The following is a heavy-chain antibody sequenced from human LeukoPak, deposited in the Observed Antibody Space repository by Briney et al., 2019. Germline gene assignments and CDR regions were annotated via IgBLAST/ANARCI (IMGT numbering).Heavy chain of an antibody. V-gene: IGHV4-38-2*02. CDR3: ARDRHYYDSSGYDY. D-gene: IGHD3-22*01. Sequence: SETLSLTCTVSGYSISSGYYWGWIRQPPGKGLEWIGSIYHSGSTYYNPSLKSRVTISVDTSKNQFSLKLSSVTAADTAVYYCARDRHYYDSSGYDYWGQGILVTVSS. CDR1: GYSISSGYY. J-gene: IGHJ4*02. CDR2: IYHSGST.